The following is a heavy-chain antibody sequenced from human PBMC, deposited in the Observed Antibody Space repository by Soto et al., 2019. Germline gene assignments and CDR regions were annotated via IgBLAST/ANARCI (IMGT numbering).Heavy chain of an antibody. CDR3: ARELVAVAGDYYYYYGMDV. D-gene: IGHD6-19*01. CDR1: GGTFSSYA. Sequence: GASVKVSCKASGGTFSSYAISWVRQAPGQGLEWMGGIIPIFGTANYAQKSQGRVTITADESTSTAYMELSSLRSEDTAVYYCARELVAVAGDYYYYYGMDVWGQGTTVTVSS. CDR2: IIPIFGTA. J-gene: IGHJ6*02. V-gene: IGHV1-69*13.